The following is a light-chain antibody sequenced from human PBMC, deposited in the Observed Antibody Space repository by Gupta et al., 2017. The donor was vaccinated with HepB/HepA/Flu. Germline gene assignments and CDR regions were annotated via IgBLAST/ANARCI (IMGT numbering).Light chain of an antibody. CDR3: QQYGSSRWT. CDR2: GAS. Sequence: VLTQSPGTLSLSPGERATLSCRASQSVTNNYLAWYQQKPGQAPRLLIYGASSRATGIPDRFSGSGSGTDFTLTISRLEPDDFAVYYCQQYGSSRWTFGQGTKVEIK. V-gene: IGKV3-20*01. CDR1: QSVTNNY. J-gene: IGKJ1*01.